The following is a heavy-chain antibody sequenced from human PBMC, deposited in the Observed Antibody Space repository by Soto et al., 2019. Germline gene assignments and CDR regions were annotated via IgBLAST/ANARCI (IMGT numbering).Heavy chain of an antibody. D-gene: IGHD3-3*01. J-gene: IGHJ6*02. CDR2: IYYSGST. CDR1: GGCISDSY. Sequence: XTTLSLTCTVSGGCISDSYSCWMRSPPGKGLEWIGYIYYSGSTNYNPSLKSRVTISVDTSKNQFSLKLSSVTAADTAVYYCARHVQESGPHDYYYYGMDVWGQRTTVSVSS. V-gene: IGHV4-59*01. CDR3: ARHVQESGPHDYYYYGMDV.